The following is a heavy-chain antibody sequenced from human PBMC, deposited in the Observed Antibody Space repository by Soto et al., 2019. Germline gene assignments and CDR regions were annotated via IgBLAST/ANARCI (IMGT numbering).Heavy chain of an antibody. D-gene: IGHD2-21*01. V-gene: IGHV1-46*01. CDR2: INPNGGST. Sequence: QVQLVQSGAEVKKPGASVKVSCKASGYTFIHYYIHWVRQAPGQGLEWRAIINPNGGSTNYAQKFRGSVTVTSDTSTTTVSMELNSMGSADTAVYFCARSLLQGDFWGQGTLVTVSS. J-gene: IGHJ4*02. CDR3: ARSLLQGDF. CDR1: GYTFIHYY.